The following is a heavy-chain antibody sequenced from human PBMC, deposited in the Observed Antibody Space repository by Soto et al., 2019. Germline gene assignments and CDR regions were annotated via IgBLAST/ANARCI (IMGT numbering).Heavy chain of an antibody. CDR1: GYSFTSYW. CDR2: IDPSDSYT. CDR3: ARHFRSTVIYHVDGMDV. V-gene: IGHV5-10-1*01. Sequence: PGESLKISCKGSGYSFTSYWISWVRQMPGKGLEWMGRIDPSDSYTNYSPSFQGHVTISADKSISTAYLQWSSLKASDTAMYYCARHFRSTVIYHVDGMDVWGQGTTVTVSS. D-gene: IGHD4-4*01. J-gene: IGHJ6*02.